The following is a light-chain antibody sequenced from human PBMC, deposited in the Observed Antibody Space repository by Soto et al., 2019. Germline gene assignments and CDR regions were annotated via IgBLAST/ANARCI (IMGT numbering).Light chain of an antibody. CDR3: SSYTNSITRYV. CDR1: SSDVGGYNF. CDR2: EVS. V-gene: IGLV2-14*01. Sequence: LTQPASVSGSPGQSITISCTGTSSDVGGYNFVSWYQQHPDKAPKLMIYEVSNRPSGVSNRFSGSKSGNTASLTISGLQADDEANYYCSSYTNSITRYVFGTGTKLTVL. J-gene: IGLJ1*01.